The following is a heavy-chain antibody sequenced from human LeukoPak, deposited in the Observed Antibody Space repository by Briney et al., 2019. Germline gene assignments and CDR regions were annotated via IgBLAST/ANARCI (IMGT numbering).Heavy chain of an antibody. J-gene: IGHJ6*04. CDR3: AELGITMIGGV. D-gene: IGHD3-10*02. Sequence: GGSLRLSCAASGFTFSSYWMHWVRQAPGKGLEWVSYISSIGSTIYYADSVKGRFTISRDNAQNSLYLQMNSLRAEDTAVYYCAELGITMIGGVWGKGTTVTISS. CDR1: GFTFSSYW. CDR2: ISSIGSTI. V-gene: IGHV3-48*04.